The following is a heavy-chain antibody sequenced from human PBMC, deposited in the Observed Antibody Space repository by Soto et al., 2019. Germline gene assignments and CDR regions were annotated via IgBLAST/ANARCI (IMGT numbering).Heavy chain of an antibody. CDR1: GFTFSGYA. J-gene: IGHJ5*02. CDR2: ISNSGGST. D-gene: IGHD5-12*01. CDR3: AKDQAGRWLSHGYDH. Sequence: EVHLLQSGGDLVQPGGSLRLSCAASGFTFSGYAMSWVRQAPGKGLEWVSGISNSGGSTFYADSVKGRFTISRDNSENTLYLERNSLKDEDTAVYFGAKDQAGRWLSHGYDHWGQGSRVDVSA. V-gene: IGHV3-23*01.